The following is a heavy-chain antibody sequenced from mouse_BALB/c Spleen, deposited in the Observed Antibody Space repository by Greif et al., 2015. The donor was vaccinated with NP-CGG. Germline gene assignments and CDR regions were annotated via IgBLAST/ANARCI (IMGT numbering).Heavy chain of an antibody. CDR1: GYSFTSYW. J-gene: IGHJ3*01. V-gene: IGHV1S127*01. CDR3: ARGFYYYGSSPFAY. Sequence: VQLQQSGPQLVRPGASVKISCKASGYSFTSYWMHWVKQRPGQGLEWIGMIDPSDSETRLNQKFKDKATLTVDKSSSTAYMQLSSPTSEDSAVYYCARGFYYYGSSPFAYWGQGTLVTVSA. CDR2: IDPSDSET. D-gene: IGHD1-1*01.